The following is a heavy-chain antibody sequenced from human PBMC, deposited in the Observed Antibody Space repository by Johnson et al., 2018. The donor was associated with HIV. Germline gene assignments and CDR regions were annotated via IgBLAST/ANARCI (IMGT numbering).Heavy chain of an antibody. CDR3: ARPLPAAYYAFDI. D-gene: IGHD2-2*01. CDR1: GFTFSSYG. J-gene: IGHJ3*02. CDR2: IYSGGST. V-gene: IGHV3-NL1*01. Sequence: QVQLVESGGGLVQPGGSLRLSCAASGFTFSSYGMHWVRQAPGKGLEWVSVIYSGGSTYYADSVKGRFTISRDNSKNTLYLQMNSLRAEDTAVYYCARPLPAAYYAFDIWGQGTMFTVSS.